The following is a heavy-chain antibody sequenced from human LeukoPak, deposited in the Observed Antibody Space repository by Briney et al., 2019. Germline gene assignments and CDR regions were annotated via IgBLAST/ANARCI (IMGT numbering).Heavy chain of an antibody. CDR3: AGKDSDTSGYFDLDF. D-gene: IGHD3-22*01. V-gene: IGHV3-23*01. CDR2: ISGSGGST. J-gene: IGHJ4*02. CDR1: GFTFSSYA. Sequence: GGSLRLSCAASGFTFSSYAMSWVRQAPGKGLEWVSAISGSGGSTYYADSVKGRFTISRDNSKNTLYLQMNSLRAEDTAVYYCAGKDSDTSGYFDLDFWGQGTLVTVSS.